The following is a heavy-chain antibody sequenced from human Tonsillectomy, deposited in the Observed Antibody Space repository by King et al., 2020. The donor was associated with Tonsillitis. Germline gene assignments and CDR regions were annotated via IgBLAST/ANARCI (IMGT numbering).Heavy chain of an antibody. D-gene: IGHD1/OR15-1a*01. CDR2: INQDGGEK. CDR3: ARDRAGTKTTFDS. Sequence: VQLVESGGGLVQPGGSLRLSCAASGFTFSSYWMSWVRQAPGKGLEWVANINQDGGEKYYLDSVKGRVTISRDNAKNSLYLQMNSLRAEDTAIYYCARDRAGTKTTFDSWGQGTLVTVSS. J-gene: IGHJ5*01. CDR1: GFTFSSYW. V-gene: IGHV3-7*03.